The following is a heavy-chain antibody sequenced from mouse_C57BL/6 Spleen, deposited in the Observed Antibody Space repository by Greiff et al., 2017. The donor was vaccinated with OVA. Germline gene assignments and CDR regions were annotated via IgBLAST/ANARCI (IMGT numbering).Heavy chain of an antibody. CDR3: ARSGYYGSSPFDY. Sequence: VQLQQSGAELVRPGTSVKVSCKASGYAFTNYLIEWVKQRPGQGLEWIGVINPGSGGTNYNEKFKGKATLTADKSSSTAYMQLSSLTSEDSAVYFCARSGYYGSSPFDYWGQGTTLTVSS. CDR1: GYAFTNYL. V-gene: IGHV1-54*01. J-gene: IGHJ2*01. D-gene: IGHD1-1*01. CDR2: INPGSGGT.